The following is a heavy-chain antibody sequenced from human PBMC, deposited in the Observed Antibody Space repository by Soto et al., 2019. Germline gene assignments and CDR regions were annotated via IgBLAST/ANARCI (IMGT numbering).Heavy chain of an antibody. CDR3: ANRVEYYGSGRYYNGGFDP. CDR1: GGSISSSNW. CDR2: IYHRGST. D-gene: IGHD3-10*01. Sequence: QVQLQESGPGLVKPSGTLSLTCAVSGGSISSSNWWSWVRQPPGKGLEWIGEIYHRGSTNYNPSLKSRATISLNKPKNPFSLKLSSVTAADTAVYCCANRVEYYGSGRYYNGGFDPWGQGTLVTVSS. J-gene: IGHJ5*02. V-gene: IGHV4-4*01.